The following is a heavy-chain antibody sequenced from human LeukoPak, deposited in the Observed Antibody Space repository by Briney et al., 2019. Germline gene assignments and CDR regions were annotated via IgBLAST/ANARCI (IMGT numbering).Heavy chain of an antibody. CDR3: ARVKAHLRNYGHYGGYFDY. Sequence: GASVKVSCKASGYTFTGYYMHWVRQAPGQGLEWVGRINPNTGGTNSAQKFQGRVTMTGDTSISTAYMELSRLRSDDTAVYYCARVKAHLRNYGHYGGYFDYWGQGTLVTVSS. CDR2: INPNTGGT. V-gene: IGHV1-2*06. J-gene: IGHJ4*02. CDR1: GYTFTGYY. D-gene: IGHD4-17*01.